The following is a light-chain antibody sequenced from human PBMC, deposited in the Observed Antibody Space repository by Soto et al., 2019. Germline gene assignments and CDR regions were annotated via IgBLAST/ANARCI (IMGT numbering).Light chain of an antibody. Sequence: DIQMTQSPSSXSASVGDRVTITCRASQGIDRWLAWYQQKPGKAPKVLIYAASSLRSGVPSRFSGSGSGTDFSLTVNSLQPEDFATYYCKQSKSFPLTFGGGTKVDIK. V-gene: IGKV1-12*01. CDR1: QGIDRW. CDR2: AAS. J-gene: IGKJ4*01. CDR3: KQSKSFPLT.